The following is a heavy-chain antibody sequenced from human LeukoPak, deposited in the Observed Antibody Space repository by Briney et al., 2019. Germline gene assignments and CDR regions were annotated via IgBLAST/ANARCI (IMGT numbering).Heavy chain of an antibody. J-gene: IGHJ4*02. CDR2: INHSGST. Sequence: PSETLSLTCAVYGGSFSGYYWSWIRQPPGKGLEWIGEINHSGSTNYNPSLKSRVTISVDTSKNQFSLKLSSVTAADTAVYYCVRHYSSGWYGYWGQGTLVTVSS. V-gene: IGHV4-34*01. D-gene: IGHD6-19*01. CDR3: VRHYSSGWYGY. CDR1: GGSFSGYY.